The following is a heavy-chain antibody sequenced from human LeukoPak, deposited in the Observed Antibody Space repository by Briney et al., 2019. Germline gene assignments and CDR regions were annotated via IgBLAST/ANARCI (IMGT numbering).Heavy chain of an antibody. CDR1: GYTFTSYD. J-gene: IGHJ4*02. CDR2: MNPISANT. D-gene: IGHD4-17*01. Sequence: GASVKVSCKASGYTFTSYDINWVRQATGQGLEWMGWMNPISANTGYAQKFQGRVTMTRNNSITTAYMELSSLRSEDTAVYYCARGPSPLYGDPDYWGQGTLVTVSS. V-gene: IGHV1-8*01. CDR3: ARGPSPLYGDPDY.